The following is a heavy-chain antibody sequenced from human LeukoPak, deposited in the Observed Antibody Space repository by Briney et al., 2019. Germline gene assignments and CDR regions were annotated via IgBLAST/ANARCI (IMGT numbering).Heavy chain of an antibody. CDR3: ARAPEDGAYGDLDF. D-gene: IGHD4-17*01. J-gene: IGHJ4*02. V-gene: IGHV3-30*01. CDR2: ISYDGSNK. CDR1: GFTFSSYA. Sequence: GRSLRLSCAASGFTFSSYAMHWVRQAPGKGLEWVAVISYDGSNKYYADSMKGRFTISRDNSKNTLYLQMNSLRAEDTAVYYCARAPEDGAYGDLDFWGQGTLVTVSS.